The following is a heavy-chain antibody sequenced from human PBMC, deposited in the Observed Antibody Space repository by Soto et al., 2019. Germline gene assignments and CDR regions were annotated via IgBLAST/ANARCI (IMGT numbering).Heavy chain of an antibody. J-gene: IGHJ4*02. CDR1: GFSLITIGLG. CDR3: AHRATYYDFWSGVPSFDY. CDR2: IYWNDDK. Sequence: SGPTLGNPTQTLTLTCTFSGFSLITIGLGVGWIRQPPGKALEWLALIYWNDDKRYSPSLKSRLTITKDTSKNQVVLTMTNMDPVDTATYYCAHRATYYDFWSGVPSFDYWGQGTLVTVSS. D-gene: IGHD3-3*01. V-gene: IGHV2-5*01.